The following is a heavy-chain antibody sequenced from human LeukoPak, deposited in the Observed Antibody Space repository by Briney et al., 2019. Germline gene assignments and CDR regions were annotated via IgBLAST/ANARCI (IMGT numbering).Heavy chain of an antibody. D-gene: IGHD3-16*02. J-gene: IGHJ1*01. V-gene: IGHV4-34*01. Sequence: SETLSLTCAVYGGSFSGYYWSWLRQPPGKGLEWIGEINHSGSTNYNPSLKSRVTISVDTSKNKFSLQLSSVTAADTAVYYCAGTRGSLRYFPHWGQGPLVPVPS. CDR1: GGSFSGYY. CDR2: INHSGST. CDR3: AGTRGSLRYFPH.